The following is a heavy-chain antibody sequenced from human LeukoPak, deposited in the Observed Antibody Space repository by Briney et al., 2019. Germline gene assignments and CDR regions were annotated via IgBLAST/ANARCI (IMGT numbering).Heavy chain of an antibody. CDR3: ARSPTVTNTFDS. J-gene: IGHJ4*02. D-gene: IGHD4-17*01. CDR1: GGSISSYY. CDR2: IYRSGST. V-gene: IGHV4-4*07. Sequence: SETLSLTCTVSGGSISSYYWSWIRQPAGKGPEWIGRIYRSGSTNYNPSLNGRFTISVDKSKNQFSLKPSSVTGADTAVYYCARSPTVTNTFDSWGQGTLVTVSS.